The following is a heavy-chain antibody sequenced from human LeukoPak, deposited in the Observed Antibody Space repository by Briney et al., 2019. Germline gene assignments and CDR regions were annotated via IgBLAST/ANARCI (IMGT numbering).Heavy chain of an antibody. V-gene: IGHV3-21*01. CDR2: ISSSSSYI. CDR3: ARDKWSGSYRYFDY. D-gene: IGHD1-26*01. CDR1: GFTFSSYS. J-gene: IGHJ4*02. Sequence: GGSLRLSCAASGFTFSSYSMNWVRQAPGKGLEWVSSISSSSSYIYYADSVKGRFTISRDNAKNSLYLQMNSLRAEDTAVYYCARDKWSGSYRYFDYWGQGTLVTVSS.